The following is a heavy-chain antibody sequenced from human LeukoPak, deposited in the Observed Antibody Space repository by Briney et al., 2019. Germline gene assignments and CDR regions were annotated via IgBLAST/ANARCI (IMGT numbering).Heavy chain of an antibody. Sequence: GASVKVSCKASGGTFSSYAISWVRQAPGQGLEWVGGIIPIFGTANYAQKFQGRVTITADESTSTAYMELSSLRSEDTAVYYCASKSIGYSHSGFDYWGQGTLVTVSS. D-gene: IGHD5-18*01. CDR2: IIPIFGTA. V-gene: IGHV1-69*13. J-gene: IGHJ4*02. CDR3: ASKSIGYSHSGFDY. CDR1: GGTFSSYA.